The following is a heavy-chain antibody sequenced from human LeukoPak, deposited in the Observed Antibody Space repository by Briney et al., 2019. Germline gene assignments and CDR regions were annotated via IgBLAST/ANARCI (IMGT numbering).Heavy chain of an antibody. CDR1: GFTFSSHA. CDR3: AKDYSIVVVPAAPIWFDP. CDR2: ISGSGGST. D-gene: IGHD2-2*01. J-gene: IGHJ5*02. V-gene: IGHV3-23*01. Sequence: PGGSLRLSCAASGFTFSSHAMSWVRQAPGKGLEWVSAISGSGGSTYYADSVKGRFTISRDNSKNTLYLQMNSLRAEDTAVYYCAKDYSIVVVPAAPIWFDPWGQGTLVTVSS.